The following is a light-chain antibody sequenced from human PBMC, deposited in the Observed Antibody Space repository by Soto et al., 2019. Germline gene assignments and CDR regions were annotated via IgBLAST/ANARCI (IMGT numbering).Light chain of an antibody. CDR1: QTVRNNY. V-gene: IGKV3-20*01. Sequence: EIVLTQSPGTLSLSPGERATLSCRASQTVRNNYLAWYQQKPGQAPRLLIYDASGRATGIPDRFSGSGSGTEFSLTISRLEPEDFAVYYCQQYGSSPRFTFGPGTKWIS. J-gene: IGKJ3*01. CDR2: DAS. CDR3: QQYGSSPRFT.